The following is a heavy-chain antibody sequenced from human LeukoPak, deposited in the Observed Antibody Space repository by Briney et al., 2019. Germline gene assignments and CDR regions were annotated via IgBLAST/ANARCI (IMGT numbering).Heavy chain of an antibody. J-gene: IGHJ4*02. CDR2: IWYDGSNK. D-gene: IGHD2-2*01. Sequence: GSVTLYCAASGFKFSNFGMHWVGQAPGKGLEWVAVIWYDGSNKYYGDSVKGRFTISRDNSKNTLYLEMNSLRAEDTAVYCCARDRSSTYFDYWAERTADPVSS. CDR1: GFKFSNFG. CDR3: ARDRSSTYFDY. V-gene: IGHV3-33*01.